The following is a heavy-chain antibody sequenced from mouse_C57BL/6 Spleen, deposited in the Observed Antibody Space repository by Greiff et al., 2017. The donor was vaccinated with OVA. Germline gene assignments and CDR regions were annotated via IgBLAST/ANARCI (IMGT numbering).Heavy chain of an antibody. Sequence: EVKVVESGGGLVKPGGSLKLSCAASGFTFSDYGMHWVRQAPEKGLEWVAYISSGSSTIYYADTVKGRFTISRDNAKNTLFLQMTSLRSEDTAMYYCARAQDSYDGYPAWFAYWGQGTLVTVSA. V-gene: IGHV5-17*01. CDR1: GFTFSDYG. J-gene: IGHJ3*01. CDR2: ISSGSSTI. CDR3: ARAQDSYDGYPAWFAY. D-gene: IGHD2-3*01.